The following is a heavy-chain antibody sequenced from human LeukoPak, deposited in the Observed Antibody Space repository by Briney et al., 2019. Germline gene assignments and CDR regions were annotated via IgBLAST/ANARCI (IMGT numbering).Heavy chain of an antibody. CDR1: GGTFSSYA. CDR3: ARDGPRVAVPKGDY. D-gene: IGHD6-19*01. CDR2: IIPIFGTA. Sequence: SVKVSCKASGGTFSSYAISWVRQAPGQGLEWMGGIIPIFGTANYAQKFQGRVTITTDESTSTAYMELSSLRSEDTAVYYCARDGPRVAVPKGDYWGQGTLVTVSS. V-gene: IGHV1-69*05. J-gene: IGHJ4*02.